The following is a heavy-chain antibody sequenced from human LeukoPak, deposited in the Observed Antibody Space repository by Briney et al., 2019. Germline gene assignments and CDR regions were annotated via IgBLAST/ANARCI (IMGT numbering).Heavy chain of an antibody. Sequence: SETLSLTCTVSGGSISSYYWSWIRQPPGKGLEWIGYIYYSGSTNYNPSLKSRVTISVDTSKNQFSLKLSSVTAADTAVYYCARFGGHITIFGVVIAFDPWGQGTLVTVSS. J-gene: IGHJ5*02. D-gene: IGHD3-3*01. CDR2: IYYSGST. CDR1: GGSISSYY. CDR3: ARFGGHITIFGVVIAFDP. V-gene: IGHV4-59*08.